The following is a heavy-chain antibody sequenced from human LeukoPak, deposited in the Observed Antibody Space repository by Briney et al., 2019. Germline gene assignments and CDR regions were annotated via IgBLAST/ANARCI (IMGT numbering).Heavy chain of an antibody. D-gene: IGHD6-13*01. J-gene: IGHJ4*02. CDR2: IFQSGTT. CDR1: GDSITTYY. V-gene: IGHV4-59*01. CDR3: ASSGSFRQQLIK. Sequence: PSETLSLTCTVSGDSITTYYWSWIRQPPGKGLEWIGYIFQSGTTKYNPSLKSRVTILSDVSKNQFSLNLTSVTAADTAVYYCASSGSFRQQLIKWGQGTLVTVSS.